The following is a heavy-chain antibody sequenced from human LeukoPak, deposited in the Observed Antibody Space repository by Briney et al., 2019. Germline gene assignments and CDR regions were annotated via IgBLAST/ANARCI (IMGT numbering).Heavy chain of an antibody. CDR2: IIPIFGTA. D-gene: IGHD3-16*01. J-gene: IGHJ6*03. CDR3: GIFPFIPYYYYYMDV. Sequence: SVKVSCKASGGTFSSYAISWVRQAPGQGLEWMGRIIPIFGTANYAQKFQGRVTITTDESTSTAYMELSSLRSEDTAVYYCGIFPFIPYYYYYMDVWGKGTTVTVSS. V-gene: IGHV1-69*05. CDR1: GGTFSSYA.